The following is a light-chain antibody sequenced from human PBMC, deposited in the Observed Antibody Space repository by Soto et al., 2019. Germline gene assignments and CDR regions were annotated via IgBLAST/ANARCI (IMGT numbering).Light chain of an antibody. V-gene: IGKV3-15*01. CDR3: QQYNNWPPWT. CDR1: QSVSSN. CDR2: GAS. J-gene: IGKJ1*01. Sequence: EIVLTQSRGTLSVSPGERATLSFSASQSVSSNLAWYQQKPGQAPRLLIYGASTRATGIPARFSGSGSGTEFTLTISSLQSEDFAVYYCQQYNNWPPWTFGQGTKVDIK.